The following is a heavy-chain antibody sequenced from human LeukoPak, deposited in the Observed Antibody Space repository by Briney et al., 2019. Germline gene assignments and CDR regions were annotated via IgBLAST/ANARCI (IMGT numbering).Heavy chain of an antibody. CDR2: IYSGGST. J-gene: IGHJ6*02. D-gene: IGHD3-22*01. CDR1: GFTVSSNY. V-gene: IGHV3-66*01. CDR3: ARALYYYDSSGYPYYYGMDV. Sequence: GGSLRLSRAASGFTVSSNYMSWVRQAPGKGLEWVSVIYSGGSTYYADSVKGRFTISRDNSKNTLYLQMNSLRAEDTAVYYCARALYYYDSSGYPYYYGMDVWGQGTTVTVSS.